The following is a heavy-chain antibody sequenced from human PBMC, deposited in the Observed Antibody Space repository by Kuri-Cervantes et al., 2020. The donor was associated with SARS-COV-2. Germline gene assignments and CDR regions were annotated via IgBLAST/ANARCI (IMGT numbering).Heavy chain of an antibody. CDR1: GGTFSSYT. V-gene: IGHV1-24*01. D-gene: IGHD3-16*02. J-gene: IGHJ5*02. CDR3: ATGPMLLITFGGGIAPSRGNWFDP. CDR2: FDPIVGET. Sequence: ASVKVSCEASGGTFSSYTISWVRQAPGKGLEWMGGFDPIVGETIYAQKFQGRVTMTEDTSTDTAYMELSSLRSEDTAVYYCATGPMLLITFGGGIAPSRGNWFDPWGQGTLVTVSS.